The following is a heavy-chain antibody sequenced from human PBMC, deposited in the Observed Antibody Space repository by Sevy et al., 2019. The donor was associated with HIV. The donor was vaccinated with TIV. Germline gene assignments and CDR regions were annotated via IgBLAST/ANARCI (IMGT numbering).Heavy chain of an antibody. CDR1: GGSIRSYY. V-gene: IGHV4-59*01. CDR3: VRRVNHYTSSDFFAF. Sequence: SETLSLTCTVSGGSIRSYYWSWIRQPPGKGLEWIGYIYYTGSTNSNPSLKSRVTMSVDTSKNQFSLKLSSVTAADTAVYYCVRRVNHYTSSDFFAFWGQGSPVTVSS. J-gene: IGHJ4*02. D-gene: IGHD3-22*01. CDR2: IYYTGST.